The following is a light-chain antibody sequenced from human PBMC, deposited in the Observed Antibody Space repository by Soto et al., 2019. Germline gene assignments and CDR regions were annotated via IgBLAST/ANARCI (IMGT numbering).Light chain of an antibody. CDR2: TTS. CDR3: QQSYGTPLT. Sequence: DIQMTQSPSSLSASVGDRVTITCRASQNIDFYLNWYQQKPGKAPKLLIYTTSTLQSGVPSRFSGLGSVTDYTLTISSLQPEDFATYYCQQSYGTPLTFGGGTKVEI. V-gene: IGKV1-39*01. CDR1: QNIDFY. J-gene: IGKJ4*01.